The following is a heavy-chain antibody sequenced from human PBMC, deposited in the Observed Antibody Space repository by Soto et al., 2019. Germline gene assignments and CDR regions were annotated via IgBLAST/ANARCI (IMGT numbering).Heavy chain of an antibody. D-gene: IGHD2-15*01. V-gene: IGHV1-69*12. CDR2: IIPIFGTA. CDR3: ARDCSGGSCYTYWYFDL. Sequence: QVQLVQSGAEVKKPGSSVKVSCKASGGTFSSYAISWVRQAPGQGLEWMGGIIPIFGTANYAQKFQGRVTITADESTSTAYMELSSLRSEDTAVYYCARDCSGGSCYTYWYFDLWGRGTLVTVSS. CDR1: GGTFSSYA. J-gene: IGHJ2*01.